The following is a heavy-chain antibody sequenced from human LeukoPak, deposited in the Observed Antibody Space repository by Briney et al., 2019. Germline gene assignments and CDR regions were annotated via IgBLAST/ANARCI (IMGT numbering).Heavy chain of an antibody. V-gene: IGHV4-39*07. D-gene: IGHD1-26*01. CDR3: ARCSGSYLNDAFDI. CDR2: IYYSGST. J-gene: IGHJ3*02. CDR1: GGSISSSSYY. Sequence: SETLSLTCTVSGGSISSSSYYWGWIRQPPGKGLEWIGSIYYSGSTYYNPSLKSRVTISVDTSKNQFSLKLTSVTAADTAVYYCARCSGSYLNDAFDIWGQGTMVTVSS.